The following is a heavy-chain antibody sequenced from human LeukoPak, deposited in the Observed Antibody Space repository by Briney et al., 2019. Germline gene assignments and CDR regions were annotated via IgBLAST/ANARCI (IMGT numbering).Heavy chain of an antibody. CDR3: AGGRLRPVYYFDY. Sequence: SVKVSCKASGGTFSSYAISRVRQAPGRGLEWMGGIIPIFGTANYAQKFQGRVTITADESTSTAYMELSSLRSEDTAVYYCAGGRLRPVYYFDYWGQGTLVTVSS. CDR2: IIPIFGTA. CDR1: GGTFSSYA. V-gene: IGHV1-69*13. J-gene: IGHJ4*02. D-gene: IGHD5-12*01.